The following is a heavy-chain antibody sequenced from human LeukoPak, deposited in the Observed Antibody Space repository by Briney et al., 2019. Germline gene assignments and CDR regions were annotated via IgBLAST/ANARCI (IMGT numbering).Heavy chain of an antibody. J-gene: IGHJ6*03. CDR2: FYHGGST. D-gene: IGHD3-10*01. CDR3: ARDGRPMVRGVISFPIYYYYYYMDV. CDR1: GYSISTGYY. Sequence: SETLSLTCTVSGYSISTGYYWDWIRQPPGKGLEWIGTFYHGGSTYYNPSLKSRVTISVDTSKNQFSLNLTSVTAADTAVYYCARDGRPMVRGVISFPIYYYYYYMDVWGKGTTVTVSS. V-gene: IGHV4-38-2*02.